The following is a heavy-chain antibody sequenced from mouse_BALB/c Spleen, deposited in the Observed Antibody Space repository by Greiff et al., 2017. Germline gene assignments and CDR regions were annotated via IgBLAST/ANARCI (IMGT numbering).Heavy chain of an antibody. Sequence: EVQLQESGAELVRPGALVKLSCKASGFNIKDYYMHWVKQRPEQGLEWIGWIDPENGNTIYDPKFQGKASITADTSSNTAYLQLSSLTSEDTAVFYCASLYYRYDGGFAVWGQGTLVTVSA. CDR3: ASLYYRYDGGFAV. V-gene: IGHV14-1*02. D-gene: IGHD2-14*01. CDR1: GFNIKDYY. J-gene: IGHJ3*01. CDR2: IDPENGNT.